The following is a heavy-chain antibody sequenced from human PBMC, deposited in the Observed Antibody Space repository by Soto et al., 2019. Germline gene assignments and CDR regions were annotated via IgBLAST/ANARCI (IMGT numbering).Heavy chain of an antibody. CDR3: AKSSFSGYDLF. CDR2: ISYDGSNK. CDR1: GFTFSSYG. V-gene: IGHV3-30*18. Sequence: GGSLRLSCAASGFTFSSYGMHWVRQAPGKGLEWVAVISYDGSNKYYADSVKGRFTISRDNSKNTLYLQMNSLRAEDTAVYYCAKSSFSGYDLFWGQGTLVTVSS. D-gene: IGHD3-22*01. J-gene: IGHJ4*02.